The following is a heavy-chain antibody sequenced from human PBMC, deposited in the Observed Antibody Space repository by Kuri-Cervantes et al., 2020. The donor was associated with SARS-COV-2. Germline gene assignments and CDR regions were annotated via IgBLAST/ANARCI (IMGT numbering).Heavy chain of an antibody. J-gene: IGHJ6*04. CDR2: IWFDGSHK. D-gene: IGHD3-10*01. V-gene: IGHV3-33*08. CDR1: GFIFSDYA. Sequence: GESLKISCEASGFIFSDYAMHWVRQAPGKGLEWVAVIWFDGSHKYYADSVKGRFSISRDNSKNMLYLQMNSLRVEDTAVYYCARDLFGWSGGSWMDVWGKGTTVTVSS. CDR3: ARDLFGWSGGSWMDV.